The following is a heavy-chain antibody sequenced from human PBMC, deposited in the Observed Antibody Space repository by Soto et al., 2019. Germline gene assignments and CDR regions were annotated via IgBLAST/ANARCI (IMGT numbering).Heavy chain of an antibody. V-gene: IGHV3-23*01. J-gene: IGHJ5*02. CDR1: GFTLSSYA. D-gene: IGHD2-15*01. CDR2: ISGSGGST. CDR3: AKAMVKGLNNWFDP. Sequence: GGSLRLSCAASGFTLSSYAMSWVRQAPGKGLEWVSAISGSGGSTYYADSVKGRFTISRDNSKNTLYLQMNSLRAEDTAVYYCAKAMVKGLNNWFDPWGQGTLVTVSS.